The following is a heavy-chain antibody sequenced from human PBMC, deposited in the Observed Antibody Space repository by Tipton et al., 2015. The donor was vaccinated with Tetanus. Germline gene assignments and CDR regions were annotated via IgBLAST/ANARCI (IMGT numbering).Heavy chain of an antibody. V-gene: IGHV3-30*01. CDR2: ISQDASRT. J-gene: IGHJ4*02. Sequence: SLRLSCTTSGFTFSMHPMHWVRQAPGKGLGCLAAISQDASRTYYADSVKGRFSISRDNSRNTLFLEMNSLRVEDTALYYCAREVKGDLDSWGQGTLVTVSS. CDR3: AREVKGDLDS. D-gene: IGHD2-21*02. CDR1: GFTFSMHP.